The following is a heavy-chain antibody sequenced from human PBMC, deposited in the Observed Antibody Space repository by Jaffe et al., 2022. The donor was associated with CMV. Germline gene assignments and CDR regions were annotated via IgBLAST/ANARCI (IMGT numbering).Heavy chain of an antibody. CDR3: ARGPRIGYCSGGSCYSYYYYYGMDV. D-gene: IGHD2-15*01. CDR2: INHSGST. CDR1: GGSFSGYY. J-gene: IGHJ6*02. Sequence: QVQLQQWGAGLLKPSETLSLTCAVYGGSFSGYYWSWIRQPPGKGLEWIGEINHSGSTNYNPSLKSRVTISVDTSKNQFSLKLSSVTAADTAVYYCARGPRIGYCSGGSCYSYYYYYGMDVWGQGTTVTVSS. V-gene: IGHV4-34*01.